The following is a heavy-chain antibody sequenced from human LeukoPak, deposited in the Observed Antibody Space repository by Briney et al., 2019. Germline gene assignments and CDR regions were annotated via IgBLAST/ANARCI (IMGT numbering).Heavy chain of an antibody. D-gene: IGHD4-17*01. Sequence: PSETLSLTCTVSGGSISSSSYYWGWIRQPPGKGLEWIGSIYYSGSTYYNPSLKSRVTISVDTSKNQFSLKLSSVTAADTAVYYCARHGPVTTIQWYFDLWGRGTLVTVSS. CDR2: IYYSGST. J-gene: IGHJ2*01. CDR1: GGSISSSSYY. CDR3: ARHGPVTTIQWYFDL. V-gene: IGHV4-39*01.